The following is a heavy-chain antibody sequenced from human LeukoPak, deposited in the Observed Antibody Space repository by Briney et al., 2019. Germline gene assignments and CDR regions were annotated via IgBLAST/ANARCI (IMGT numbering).Heavy chain of an antibody. J-gene: IGHJ4*02. V-gene: IGHV3-30*02. CDR2: IRYDGSNK. CDR1: GFTFSSYG. Sequence: GGSLRLSCAESGFTFSSYGMHWVRQAPGKGLEWVAFIRYDGSNKYYADSVKGRFTISRDNSKDTLYLQMNSLRAEDTAVYYCAKVLPCIAAAAGFDYWGQGTLVTVSS. D-gene: IGHD6-13*01. CDR3: AKVLPCIAAAAGFDY.